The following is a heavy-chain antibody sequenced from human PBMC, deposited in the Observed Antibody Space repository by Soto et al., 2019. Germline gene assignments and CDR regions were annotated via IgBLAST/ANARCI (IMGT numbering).Heavy chain of an antibody. D-gene: IGHD5-18*01. J-gene: IGHJ4*02. CDR1: GFNFRDSA. CDR3: TSRRDWTAVDPLDY. CDR2: IRNKTNNYAT. V-gene: IGHV3-73*02. Sequence: EVQLVESGGGLVQPGGSLKLSCAASGFNFRDSAMHWVRQASGKGLAWVGRIRNKTNNYATAFNAPVKGRFTISRDDSKNMVYLQMNSLKIDDTAVYYCTSRRDWTAVDPLDYWGQGTLVTVSS.